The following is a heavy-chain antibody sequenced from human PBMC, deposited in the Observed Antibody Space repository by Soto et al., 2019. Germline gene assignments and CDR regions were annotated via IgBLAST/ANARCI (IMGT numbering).Heavy chain of an antibody. J-gene: IGHJ4*02. D-gene: IGHD6-19*01. V-gene: IGHV1-24*01. Sequence: ASVKVSCKVSGYTLTELSMHWVRQAPGKGLEWMGGFDPEDGETIYAQKFQGRVTMTEDTSTDTAYMELSSLRSEDTAVYYCATGKGIAVADRPDGIYFDYLGQGTLVTVSS. CDR1: GYTLTELS. CDR3: ATGKGIAVADRPDGIYFDY. CDR2: FDPEDGET.